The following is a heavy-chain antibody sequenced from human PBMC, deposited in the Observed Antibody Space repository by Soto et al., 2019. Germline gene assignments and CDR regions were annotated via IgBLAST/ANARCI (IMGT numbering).Heavy chain of an antibody. Sequence: PETLSVTCAVYGGSFSGYYWSWIRQPPGKGLEWIGEINHSGSTNYNPSLKSRVTISVDTSKNQFSLKLSSVTAADTAVYYCAIVGATTPWGQGYLVTVSS. CDR2: INHSGST. CDR1: GGSFSGYY. J-gene: IGHJ4*02. CDR3: AIVGATTP. D-gene: IGHD1-26*01. V-gene: IGHV4-34*01.